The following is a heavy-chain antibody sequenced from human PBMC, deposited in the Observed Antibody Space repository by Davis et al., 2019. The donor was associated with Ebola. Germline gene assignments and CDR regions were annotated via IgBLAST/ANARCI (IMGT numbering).Heavy chain of an antibody. CDR1: GFSFRTYA. CDR3: ARDPCIAAPVFIDY. V-gene: IGHV3-23*01. D-gene: IGHD6-13*01. CDR2: VRDNGRNT. J-gene: IGHJ4*02. Sequence: PGGSLRLSCAASGFSFRTYAMSWVRQAPGKGPEWVAGVRDNGRNTFYTDSVKGRFTISRDNAKNSLYLQMNSLRAEDTGVYFCARDPCIAAPVFIDYWGQGTLVTVSS.